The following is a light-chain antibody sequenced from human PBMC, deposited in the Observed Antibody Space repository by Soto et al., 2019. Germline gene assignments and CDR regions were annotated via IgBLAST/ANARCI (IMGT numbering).Light chain of an antibody. Sequence: QSVLTQPASVSGSPGQSITISCTGTSSDIGGYDYVSWYRQHPGKAPKLMIFEVSNRPSGISNRFSGSKSGTTASLTISGLQAEDEADYYCNSYTRSNTLVFGGGTKVTVL. CDR2: EVS. J-gene: IGLJ2*01. CDR1: SSDIGGYDY. CDR3: NSYTRSNTLV. V-gene: IGLV2-14*01.